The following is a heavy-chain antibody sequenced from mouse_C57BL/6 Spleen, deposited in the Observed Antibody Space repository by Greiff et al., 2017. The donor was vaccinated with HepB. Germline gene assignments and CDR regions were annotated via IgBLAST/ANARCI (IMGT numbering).Heavy chain of an antibody. Sequence: VHVKQSGPELVKPGASVKISCKASGYSFTDYNMNWVKQSNGKSLEWIGVINPNYGTTSYNQKFKGKATLTVDQSSSTAYMQLNSLTSEDSAVYYCARSRTGRDYFDYWGQGTTLTVSS. D-gene: IGHD4-1*01. CDR2: INPNYGTT. J-gene: IGHJ2*01. V-gene: IGHV1-39*01. CDR3: ARSRTGRDYFDY. CDR1: GYSFTDYN.